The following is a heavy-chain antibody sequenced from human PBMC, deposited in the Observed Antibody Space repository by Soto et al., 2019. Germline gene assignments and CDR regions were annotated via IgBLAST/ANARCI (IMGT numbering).Heavy chain of an antibody. CDR3: ATAYVYDFENSNYYRDAFDI. D-gene: IGHD3-22*01. J-gene: IGHJ3*02. CDR2: MYPDDSDI. CDR1: VYSFSFYW. V-gene: IGHV5-51*01. Sequence: PGEPLKISCKASVYSFSFYWIGWVRQMPGKGLEWMAIMYPDDSDIRYSPSFEAHVTISADKSTSTAFLQWSSLKASDTAMYYCATAYVYDFENSNYYRDAFDIWGQGTLVTVSS.